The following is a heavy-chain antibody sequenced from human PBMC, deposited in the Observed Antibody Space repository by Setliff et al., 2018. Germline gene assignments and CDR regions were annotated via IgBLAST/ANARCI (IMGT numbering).Heavy chain of an antibody. D-gene: IGHD2-15*01. CDR3: ARPDGGSSGLDY. CDR1: GFTLSSYW. Sequence: HPGGSLRLSCAASGFTLSSYWMHWVRQAPGKGLEWVAVSRYAENYQYYADSVKGRFTISRDNSENTLYLQMNSLRPDDTAVYHCARPDGGSSGLDYWGQGTLVTVSS. V-gene: IGHV3-30-3*01. CDR2: SRYAENYQ. J-gene: IGHJ4*02.